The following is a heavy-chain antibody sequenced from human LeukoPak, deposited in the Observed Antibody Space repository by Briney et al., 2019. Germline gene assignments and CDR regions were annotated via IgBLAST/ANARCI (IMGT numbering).Heavy chain of an antibody. Sequence: GASVKVSCKASGYTFTKYDVSWVRQAPGQGLEWMGWISAYNGDIKYAQRGKGRVTMTTDTSTGTVYMELRSLRSDDTAVYYCARESGSDAFDIWGQGTMVTVSS. CDR3: ARESGSDAFDI. J-gene: IGHJ3*02. V-gene: IGHV1-18*01. CDR2: ISAYNGDI. CDR1: GYTFTKYD.